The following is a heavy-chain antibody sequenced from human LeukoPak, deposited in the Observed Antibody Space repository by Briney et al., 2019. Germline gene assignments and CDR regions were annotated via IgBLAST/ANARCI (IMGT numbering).Heavy chain of an antibody. CDR1: GLSFSSYW. CDR3: TVNIGSATYGNFQF. V-gene: IGHV3-74*01. D-gene: IGHD3-10*01. Sequence: HAGGSLRLSCAASGLSFSSYWMHWVRQAPGKGLVWVSRISTDGSGTDYADSVKGRFTISRDNAKNTLYLQMNSLKAEDTAMYYCTVNIGSATYGNFQFWGQGTLVTVSS. J-gene: IGHJ1*01. CDR2: ISTDGSGT.